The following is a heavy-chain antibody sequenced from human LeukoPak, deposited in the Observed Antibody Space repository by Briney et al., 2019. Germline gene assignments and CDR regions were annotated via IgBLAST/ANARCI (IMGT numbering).Heavy chain of an antibody. CDR3: AIHRIHSSGWYP. V-gene: IGHV4-59*08. J-gene: IGHJ5*02. CDR2: IYYSGST. Sequence: SETLSLTCTVSGGSISSYYWSWIRQSPGKGLEWIGYIYYSGSTNYNPTLKSRVTISVDTSKNQFSLKLSSVTAADTGVYYCAIHRIHSSGWYPWGQGTLVTVSS. D-gene: IGHD6-19*01. CDR1: GGSISSYY.